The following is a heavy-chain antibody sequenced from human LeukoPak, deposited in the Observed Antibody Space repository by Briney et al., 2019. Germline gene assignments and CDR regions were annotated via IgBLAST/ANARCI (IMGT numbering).Heavy chain of an antibody. D-gene: IGHD2-21*01. CDR3: ARDLSYFSFDD. CDR2: INPDGSKE. J-gene: IGHJ6*02. V-gene: IGHV3-33*01. CDR1: GFAFSSHG. Sequence: GGSLRLSCAASGFAFSSHGMNWVGQAPGKGLEWVAGINPDGSKEYYVDAVKGRFTISRDNSKNTLYLQMNSLRVEDTAMYYCARDLSYFSFDDWGQGTTVTVSS.